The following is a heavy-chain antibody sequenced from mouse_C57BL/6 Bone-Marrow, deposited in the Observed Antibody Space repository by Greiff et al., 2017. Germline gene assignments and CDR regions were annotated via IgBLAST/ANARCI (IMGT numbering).Heavy chain of an antibody. CDR1: GFSFNTYA. J-gene: IGHJ3*01. V-gene: IGHV10-1*01. D-gene: IGHD2-4*01. Sequence: EVQRVESGGGLVQPKGSLKLSCAASGFSFNTYAMNWVRQAPGKGLEWVARIRSKSNNYATYYADSVKDRFTISRDDSESMLYLQMNNLKTEDTAMYYCVSGDYDVGWFAYWGQGTLVTVSA. CDR3: VSGDYDVGWFAY. CDR2: IRSKSNNYAT.